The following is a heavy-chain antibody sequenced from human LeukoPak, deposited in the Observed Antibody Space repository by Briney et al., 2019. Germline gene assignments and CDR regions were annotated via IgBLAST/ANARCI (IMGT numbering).Heavy chain of an antibody. V-gene: IGHV3-48*03. CDR3: ARLRSKYWFDP. CDR2: ITSSGNTM. J-gene: IGHJ5*02. CDR1: GFTFSSYE. D-gene: IGHD4-11*01. Sequence: GGSLRLSCAASGFTFSSYEMNWVRQAPGKGLEWVSFITSSGNTMYYAYSVKGRFTISRHNAKDSLYLQMNSLRADDTAVYYCARLRSKYWFDPWGQGTLVTVSS.